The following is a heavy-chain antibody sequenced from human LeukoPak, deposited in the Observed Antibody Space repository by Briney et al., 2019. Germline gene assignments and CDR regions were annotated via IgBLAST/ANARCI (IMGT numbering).Heavy chain of an antibody. CDR3: ARGMDGYGPDAFDI. Sequence: GGSLRLSCVASGFTFSSNVLNWVRQAPGKGLEWVSVSGTYGRTQYADSVKGRFTISRDSSKNTLYLQINSLRVEDTAVYYCARGMDGYGPDAFDIWGQGTMVTVSS. CDR1: GFTFSSNV. D-gene: IGHD5-24*01. J-gene: IGHJ3*02. CDR2: SGTYGRT. V-gene: IGHV3-23*01.